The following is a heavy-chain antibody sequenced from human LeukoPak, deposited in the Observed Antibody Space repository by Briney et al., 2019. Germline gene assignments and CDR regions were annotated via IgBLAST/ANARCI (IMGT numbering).Heavy chain of an antibody. CDR2: IAPSSGTT. J-gene: IGHJ6*02. Sequence: ASVKVSCKASGYTFTSNYMHWVRQAPGQGLEWMGVIAPSSGTTSYAQKFQGRVTMTRDTSTSTLYMELSSLTSEDTAVYYCARVMAVGANYYYYGMDVWGQGTTVTVSS. CDR1: GYTFTSNY. D-gene: IGHD1-26*01. V-gene: IGHV1-46*01. CDR3: ARVMAVGANYYYYGMDV.